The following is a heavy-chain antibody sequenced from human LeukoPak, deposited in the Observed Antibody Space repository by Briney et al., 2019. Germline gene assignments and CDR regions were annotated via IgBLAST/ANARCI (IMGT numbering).Heavy chain of an antibody. Sequence: GGSLRLSCAASGFNFNNYWMSWLRQAPGKGLEWVANIKDDGSEEYYVDSVKGRFTIVRDNAYNSLYLQMNSLRVEDTAVYYCARALWSGPVYYGMDVWGQGTTVTVSS. CDR2: IKDDGSEE. CDR1: GFNFNNYW. D-gene: IGHD3-10*01. J-gene: IGHJ6*02. V-gene: IGHV3-7*01. CDR3: ARALWSGPVYYGMDV.